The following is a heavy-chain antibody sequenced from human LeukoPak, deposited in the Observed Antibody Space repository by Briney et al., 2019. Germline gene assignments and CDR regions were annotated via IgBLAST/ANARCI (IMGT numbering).Heavy chain of an antibody. CDR2: IYTSGST. CDR1: GGSISSYY. J-gene: IGHJ4*02. D-gene: IGHD2-2*01. CDR3: ARGSSTSCYDY. Sequence: SGTLSLTCTVSGGSISSYYWSWVRQPPGGGLEWIGRIYTSGSTNYNPSLKSRVTISVDTSKNQFSLKLSSVTAADTAVYYCARGSSTSCYDYWGQGTLVTVSS. V-gene: IGHV4-4*07.